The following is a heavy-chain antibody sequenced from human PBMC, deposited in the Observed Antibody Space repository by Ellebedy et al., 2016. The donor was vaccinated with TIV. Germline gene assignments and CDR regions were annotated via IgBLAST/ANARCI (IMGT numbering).Heavy chain of an antibody. D-gene: IGHD1-14*01. CDR1: GFRVSSNY. Sequence: GESLKISCAASGFRVSSNYMNWVRQAPGKGLEWVSVVSIGGDIHYADSVKGRFTLSRENSKNTVFLQMTSLRVEDTAVYYCARAPYKSYGLDVWGQGTTVTVSS. J-gene: IGHJ6*02. CDR2: VSIGGDI. CDR3: ARAPYKSYGLDV. V-gene: IGHV3-53*01.